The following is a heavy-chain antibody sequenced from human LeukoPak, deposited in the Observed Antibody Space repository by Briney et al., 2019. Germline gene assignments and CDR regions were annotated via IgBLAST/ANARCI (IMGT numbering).Heavy chain of an antibody. V-gene: IGHV3-23*01. J-gene: IGHJ4*02. Sequence: PGGSLRLSCAASGFTFSSYAMSSVRQAPGKGLEWVSSISNSADRTHYADSVKGRFTISRHNSKNTLSLQMNTLRAEDTAVYYCAQNWTDDCWGQGTLVNVSS. CDR2: ISNSADRT. CDR1: GFTFSSYA. CDR3: AQNWTDDC. D-gene: IGHD1-1*01.